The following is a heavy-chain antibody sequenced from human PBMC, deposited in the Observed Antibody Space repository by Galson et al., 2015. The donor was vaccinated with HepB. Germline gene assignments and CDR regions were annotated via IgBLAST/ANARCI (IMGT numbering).Heavy chain of an antibody. Sequence: CAASGFTFSSYAMSWVRQAPGKGLEWVSAISGSGGSTYYADSVKGRFTISRDNSKNTLYLQMDSLRAEDTAVYYCAKLGLIVVVPAARNGMDVWGQGTTVTVSS. J-gene: IGHJ6*02. V-gene: IGHV3-23*01. CDR1: GFTFSSYA. CDR2: ISGSGGST. CDR3: AKLGLIVVVPAARNGMDV. D-gene: IGHD2-2*01.